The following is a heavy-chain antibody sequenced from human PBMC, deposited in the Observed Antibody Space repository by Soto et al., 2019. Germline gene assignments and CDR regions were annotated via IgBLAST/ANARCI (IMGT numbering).Heavy chain of an antibody. J-gene: IGHJ6*03. V-gene: IGHV1-8*01. CDR1: GYTFTSYD. D-gene: IGHD2-2*01. CDR3: ARRRGCSSTSCPPPYYYYYMDV. Sequence: ASVKVSCKASGYTFTSYDINWVRQATGQGLEWMGWMNPNSGNTGYAQKFQGRVTMTRNTSISTAYMELSSLRSEDTAVYYCARRRGCSSTSCPPPYYYYYMDVWGKGTTVTV. CDR2: MNPNSGNT.